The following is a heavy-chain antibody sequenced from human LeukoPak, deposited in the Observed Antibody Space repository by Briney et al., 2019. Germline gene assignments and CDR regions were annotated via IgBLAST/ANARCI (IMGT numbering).Heavy chain of an antibody. CDR3: AREDFWSGYYVVYYYGMDV. V-gene: IGHV3-21*01. CDR1: EFTFSSYA. CDR2: ISSSSSYI. Sequence: AGGSLRLSCAASEFTFSSYAMNWVRQAPGKGLEWVSSISSSSSYIYYADSVKGRFTISRDNAKNSLYLQMNSLRAEDTAVYYCAREDFWSGYYVVYYYGMDVWGQGTTVTVSS. J-gene: IGHJ6*02. D-gene: IGHD3-3*01.